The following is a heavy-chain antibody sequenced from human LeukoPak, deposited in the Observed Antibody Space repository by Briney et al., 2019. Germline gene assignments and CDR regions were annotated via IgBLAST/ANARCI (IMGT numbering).Heavy chain of an antibody. Sequence: GASVKVSCKASGYTFTGYYMHWVRQAPGQGLEWMGWINPNSGGTNYAQKFQGRVTMTRDSSISTAYMELSRLRSDDTAVYYRARAGVEMATIRIDYWGQGTLVTVSS. CDR3: ARAGVEMATIRIDY. CDR2: INPNSGGT. D-gene: IGHD5-24*01. CDR1: GYTFTGYY. V-gene: IGHV1-2*02. J-gene: IGHJ4*02.